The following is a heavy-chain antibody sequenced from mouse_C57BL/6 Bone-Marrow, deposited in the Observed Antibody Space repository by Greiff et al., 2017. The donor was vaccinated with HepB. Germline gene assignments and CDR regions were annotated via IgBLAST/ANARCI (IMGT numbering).Heavy chain of an antibody. CDR3: ARYIAVAYFDY. V-gene: IGHV7-3*01. CDR1: GFTFTDYY. J-gene: IGHJ2*01. D-gene: IGHD1-1*01. CDR2: IRNKANGYTT. Sequence: EVQRVESGGGLVQPGGSLSLSCAASGFTFTDYYMSWVRQPPGKALEWLGFIRNKANGYTTEYSASVKGRFTISRDNSQSILYLQMNALRAEDSATYYCARYIAVAYFDYWGQGTTLTVSS.